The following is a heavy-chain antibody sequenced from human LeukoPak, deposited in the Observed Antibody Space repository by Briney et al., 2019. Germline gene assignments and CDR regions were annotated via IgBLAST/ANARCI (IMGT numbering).Heavy chain of an antibody. J-gene: IGHJ6*03. Sequence: ASVKVSCKASGGTFSSYAISWVRQAPGQGLEWMGWINTNTGNPTYAQGFTGRFVLSLNTSVSTAYLQISSLKAEDTAVYYCARSLLRYFDWLSSYYYYYYMDVWGKGTTVTVSS. CDR2: INTNTGNP. CDR3: ARSLLRYFDWLSSYYYYYYMDV. V-gene: IGHV7-4-1*02. CDR1: GGTFSSYA. D-gene: IGHD3-9*01.